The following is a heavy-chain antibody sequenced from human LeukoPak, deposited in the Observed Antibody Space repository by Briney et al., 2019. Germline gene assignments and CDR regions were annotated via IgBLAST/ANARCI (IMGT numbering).Heavy chain of an antibody. J-gene: IGHJ5*02. V-gene: IGHV1-69*13. CDR3: ARAMASAAGTGRWFDH. CDR2: IIPIFGTA. D-gene: IGHD6-13*01. CDR1: GGTFSSYA. Sequence: SVKVSCKASGGTFSSYAISWVRQAPGQGLEWMGGIIPIFGTANYAQKFQGRVTITADESTSTAYMELSSLRSEDTAVYYCARAMASAAGTGRWFDHWGQGTLVTVSS.